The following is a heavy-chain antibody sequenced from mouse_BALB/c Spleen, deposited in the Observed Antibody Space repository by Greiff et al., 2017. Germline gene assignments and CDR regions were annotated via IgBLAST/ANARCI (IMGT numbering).Heavy chain of an antibody. D-gene: IGHD1-3*01. CDR1: GFTFSSYA. J-gene: IGHJ2*01. V-gene: IGHV5-6-5*01. CDR3: ARSKDYFDY. CDR2: ISSGGST. Sequence: EVKLMESGGGLVKPGGSLKLSCAASGFTFSSYAMSWVRQTPEKRLEWVASISSGGSTYYPDSVKGRFTISRDNARNILYLQMSSLRSEDTAMYYCARSKDYFDYWGQGTTLTVSS.